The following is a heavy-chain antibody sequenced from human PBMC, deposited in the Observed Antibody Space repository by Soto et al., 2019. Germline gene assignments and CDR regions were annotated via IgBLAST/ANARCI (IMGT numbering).Heavy chain of an antibody. CDR1: GFTFSSYE. CDR2: ISSSGSTI. D-gene: IGHD3-16*01. V-gene: IGHV3-48*03. Sequence: GGSLRLSCAASGFTFSSYEMNWFRQAPGKGLEWVSYISSSGSTIYYADSVKGRFTISRDNAKNSLYLQMNSLRAEDTAVYYCARDRRGGMDVWGQGTTVTVSS. CDR3: ARDRRGGMDV. J-gene: IGHJ6*02.